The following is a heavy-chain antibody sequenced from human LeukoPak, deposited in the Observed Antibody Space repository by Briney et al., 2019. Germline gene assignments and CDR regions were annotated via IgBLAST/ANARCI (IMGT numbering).Heavy chain of an antibody. CDR3: ARGNDILTGYYNHYFDY. J-gene: IGHJ4*02. CDR1: GFTFSSYA. Sequence: GGSLRLSCAASGFTFSSYAMHWVRQAPGKGLEWVAVISYDGSNKYYADSVKGRFTISRDNSKNTLYLQMNSLRAEDTAVYYCARGNDILTGYYNHYFDYWGQGTLVTVSS. D-gene: IGHD3-9*01. V-gene: IGHV3-30-3*01. CDR2: ISYDGSNK.